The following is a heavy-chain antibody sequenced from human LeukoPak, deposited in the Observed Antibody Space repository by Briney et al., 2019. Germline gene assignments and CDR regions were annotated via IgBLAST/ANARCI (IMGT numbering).Heavy chain of an antibody. V-gene: IGHV3-30*18. D-gene: IGHD3-22*01. CDR3: AKDKAHYYDSSGYFQH. Sequence: PGGSLRLSCAASGFTFSSYGMHWVRQAPGKGLEWVAVISYDGSNKYYTDSVKGRFTISRDNSKNTLYLQMNSLRAEDTAVYYCAKDKAHYYDSSGYFQHWGQGTLVTVSS. CDR1: GFTFSSYG. J-gene: IGHJ1*01. CDR2: ISYDGSNK.